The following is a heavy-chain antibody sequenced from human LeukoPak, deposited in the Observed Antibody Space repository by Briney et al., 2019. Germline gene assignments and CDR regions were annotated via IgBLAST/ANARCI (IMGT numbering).Heavy chain of an antibody. J-gene: IGHJ4*02. V-gene: IGHV1-69*05. CDR2: IIPIFGTA. CDR1: GGTFISYA. D-gene: IGHD2-15*01. Sequence: SVKVSCKASGGTFISYAISWVRQAPGQGLEWMGGIIPIFGTANYAQKFQGRVTITTDESTSTAYMELSSLRSEDTAVYYCASQYCSGGSCYGANDYWGQGTLVTVSS. CDR3: ASQYCSGGSCYGANDY.